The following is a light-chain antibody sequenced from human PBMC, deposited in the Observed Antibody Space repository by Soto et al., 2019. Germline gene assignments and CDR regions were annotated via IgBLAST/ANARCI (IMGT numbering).Light chain of an antibody. CDR2: AAS. J-gene: IGKJ3*01. CDR1: QGIANY. Sequence: DIQMTQSPSSLSASVGDRVTITCRASQGIANYLAWYQQTPGKVPKLLIYAASTLEPGVPSRFSGSGFGTDFTLSISSLQPEDFATYYCQKYNGAPFTFGPGTKVDIK. CDR3: QKYNGAPFT. V-gene: IGKV1-27*01.